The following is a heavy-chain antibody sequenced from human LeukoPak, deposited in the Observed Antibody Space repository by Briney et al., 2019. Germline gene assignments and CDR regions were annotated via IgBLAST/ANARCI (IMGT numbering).Heavy chain of an antibody. D-gene: IGHD4-17*01. V-gene: IGHV3-66*01. CDR3: ARGDYGDYVELDY. CDR2: IYSGGST. Sequence: GGSLRLSCTASGFTVSSNYMSWVRQAPGKGLEWVSVIYSGGSTYYADSVKGRFTISRDNSKNTLYLQMNSLRAEDTAVYYRARGDYGDYVELDYWGQGTLVTVSS. CDR1: GFTVSSNY. J-gene: IGHJ4*02.